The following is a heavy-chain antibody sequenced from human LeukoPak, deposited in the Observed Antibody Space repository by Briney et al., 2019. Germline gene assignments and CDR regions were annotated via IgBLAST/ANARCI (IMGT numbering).Heavy chain of an antibody. CDR2: ISAYNGNT. Sequence: ASVKVSCTASGYTFTSYGISWVRQAPGQGLEWMGWISAYNGNTNYAQKLQGRVTITTDTSTSTAYMELRSLRSDDTAVYYCARWRGYDFWSGYYAVGDYWGQGTLVTVSS. J-gene: IGHJ4*02. CDR1: GYTFTSYG. V-gene: IGHV1-18*01. CDR3: ARWRGYDFWSGYYAVGDY. D-gene: IGHD3-3*01.